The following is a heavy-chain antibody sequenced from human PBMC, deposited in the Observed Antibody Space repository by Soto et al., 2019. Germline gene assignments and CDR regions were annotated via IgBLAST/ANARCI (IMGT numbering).Heavy chain of an antibody. J-gene: IGHJ3*02. V-gene: IGHV5-51*01. CDR1: GYSFTSYW. Sequence: PGESLKISCTGSGYSFTSYWIGWVRQMPGKGLDCMGIIYPGDSDTRYSPSFQGQVTISADKSIITAYLQWSSLKASDTAMYYCTSPEVGDGFDIWGQGTMVTVSS. CDR2: IYPGDSDT. D-gene: IGHD2-15*01. CDR3: TSPEVGDGFDI.